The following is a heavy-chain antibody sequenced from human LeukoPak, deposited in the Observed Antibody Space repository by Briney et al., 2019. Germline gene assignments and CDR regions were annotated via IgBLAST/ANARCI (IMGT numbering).Heavy chain of an antibody. D-gene: IGHD1-26*01. CDR2: INHRGTT. CDR1: GDSFSGYY. V-gene: IGHV4-34*01. J-gene: IGHJ4*02. CDR3: ARSWAGMYYPFYDY. Sequence: SETLSLTCAVYGDSFSGYYWSWIRQPPGKGLEWIAEINHRGTTHYNPSLKSRVNISADTSKNQFSLHLDSVTAADTAVYYCARSWAGMYYPFYDYWGQGTLVSVSS.